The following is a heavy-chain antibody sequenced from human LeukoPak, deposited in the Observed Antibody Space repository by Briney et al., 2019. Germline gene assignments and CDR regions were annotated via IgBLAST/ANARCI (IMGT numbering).Heavy chain of an antibody. Sequence: GGSLRLSCAASGFTFSTYGMHWVRQAPGKGLEWVAFIRFDESNKYYADSVKGRFTISRDNSKNTLYLQMNSLRAEDTAVYYCARERIMYSSSWYKYNWFDPWGQGTLVTVSS. CDR3: ARERIMYSSSWYKYNWFDP. D-gene: IGHD6-13*01. CDR1: GFTFSTYG. J-gene: IGHJ5*02. V-gene: IGHV3-30*02. CDR2: IRFDESNK.